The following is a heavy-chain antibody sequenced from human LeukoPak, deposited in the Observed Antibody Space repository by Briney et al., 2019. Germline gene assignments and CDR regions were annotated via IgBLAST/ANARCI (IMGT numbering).Heavy chain of an antibody. J-gene: IGHJ4*02. Sequence: GGSLRLSCAASGFTFGSYGMSWVRQAPGKGLEWVSFITPNADRTSYVDSVEGRFTISRDNPRNTLYMQMNSLRAEDTALYYCTKAKYYHFDYWGQGTLITVSS. CDR1: GFTFGSYG. CDR3: TKAKYYHFDY. V-gene: IGHV3-23*01. D-gene: IGHD3-16*01. CDR2: ITPNADRT.